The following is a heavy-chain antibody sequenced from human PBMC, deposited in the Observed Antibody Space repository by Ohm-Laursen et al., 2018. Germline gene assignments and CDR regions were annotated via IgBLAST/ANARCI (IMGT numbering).Heavy chain of an antibody. D-gene: IGHD4-17*01. CDR3: ASRFGDYSAAFDY. Sequence: SLRLSCAAPGFTVSTNYMSWVRQAPGKGLEWVSVIYSGGSTYYADSVKGRFTISRDNSQNTLYLQMNSLRAEDTAVYYCASRFGDYSAAFDYWGQGTLVTVSS. CDR2: IYSGGST. J-gene: IGHJ4*02. V-gene: IGHV3-66*01. CDR1: GFTVSTNY.